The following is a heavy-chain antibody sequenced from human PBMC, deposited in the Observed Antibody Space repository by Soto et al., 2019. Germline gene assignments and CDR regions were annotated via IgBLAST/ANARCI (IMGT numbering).Heavy chain of an antibody. D-gene: IGHD6-19*01. Sequence: QVQLQESGPGLVKPSGTLSLTCAVSGDSISNGNWWSWVRQPPGKGLEWIGEIYHTGSINYNPSLKSRVNLSVDKSKNQFSLRLSSGTAADTAVYYCARGGRGWRFDYWGQGTLVTVSS. V-gene: IGHV4-4*02. CDR3: ARGGRGWRFDY. CDR1: GDSISNGNW. CDR2: IYHTGSI. J-gene: IGHJ4*02.